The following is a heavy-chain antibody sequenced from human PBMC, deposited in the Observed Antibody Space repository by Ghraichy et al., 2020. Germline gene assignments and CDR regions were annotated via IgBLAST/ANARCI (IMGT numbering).Heavy chain of an antibody. CDR2: ISGSGGST. Sequence: GGSLRLSCAASGFTFSSYAMSWVRQAPGKGLEWVLAISGSGGSTYYADSVKGRFTISRGNSKNTLYLQMNSLRAEDTAVYYCAKDGAPDAAGTYFDYWGQGTLVTVSS. J-gene: IGHJ4*02. CDR3: AKDGAPDAAGTYFDY. V-gene: IGHV3-23*01. D-gene: IGHD6-13*01. CDR1: GFTFSSYA.